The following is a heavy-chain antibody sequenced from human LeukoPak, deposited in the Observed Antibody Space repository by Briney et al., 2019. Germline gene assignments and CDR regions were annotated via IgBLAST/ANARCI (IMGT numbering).Heavy chain of an antibody. CDR2: INHSGST. D-gene: IGHD1-26*01. Sequence: PSETLSLTCAVYGGSFSGYYWSWIRQPPGKGLEWIGEINHSGSTNYNPSLRSRVTITVDTSKKQISLELSSVTAADTAVYYCATEVGTTGGGFDFWGQGTLVTVSS. J-gene: IGHJ4*02. CDR3: ATEVGTTGGGFDF. V-gene: IGHV4-34*01. CDR1: GGSFSGYY.